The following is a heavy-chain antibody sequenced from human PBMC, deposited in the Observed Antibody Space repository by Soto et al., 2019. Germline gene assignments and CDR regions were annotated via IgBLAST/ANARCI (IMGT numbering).Heavy chain of an antibody. V-gene: IGHV1-69*13. J-gene: IGHJ4*02. D-gene: IGHD5-12*01. CDR2: IIPIFGTA. CDR1: GGTFSSYA. CDR3: ASPNSGYDYGEFDY. Sequence: ASVKVSCKASGGTFSSYAISWVRQAPGQGLEWMGGIIPIFGTANYAQKFQGRVTITADESTSTAYMELSSLRSEDTAVYYCASPNSGYDYGEFDYWGQGTLVTVSS.